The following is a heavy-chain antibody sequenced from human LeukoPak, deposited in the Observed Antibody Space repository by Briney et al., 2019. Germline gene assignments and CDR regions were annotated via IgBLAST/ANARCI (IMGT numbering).Heavy chain of an antibody. V-gene: IGHV4-39*01. CDR3: APQFDP. CDR2: IYYRGST. Sequence: SETLSLTCTASGGSISSSSYYWGWIRQPPGKGLEWIGSIYYRGSTYHNPSLKSRVTISVDTSKNQVSLKLSSVTAADTAVYYCAPQFDPWGQGTLVTVSS. CDR1: GGSISSSSYY. J-gene: IGHJ5*02.